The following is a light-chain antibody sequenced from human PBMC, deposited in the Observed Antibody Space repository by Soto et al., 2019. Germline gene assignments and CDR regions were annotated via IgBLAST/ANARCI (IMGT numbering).Light chain of an antibody. CDR2: KAS. CDR3: QQYHSYPLT. V-gene: IGKV1-5*03. J-gene: IGKJ5*01. CDR1: QSISAW. Sequence: DIQVTQSPSTLSASVGERVTITCRASQSISAWLAWYQQKPGKAPKLLIYKASNVESGVPSRFSGSGSGTKLTLTISSLQPDDFASYYCQQYHSYPLTFGQGTRLEIK.